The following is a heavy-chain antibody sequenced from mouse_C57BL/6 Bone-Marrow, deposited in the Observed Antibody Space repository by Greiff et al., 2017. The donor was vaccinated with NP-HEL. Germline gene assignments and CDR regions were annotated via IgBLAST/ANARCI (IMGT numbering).Heavy chain of an antibody. CDR3: TRDRSNWDGLAWFAY. Sequence: EVQGVESGEGLVKPGGSLKLSCAASGFTFSSYAMSWVRQTPEKRLEWVAYISSGGDYIYYADTVKGRFTISRDNARNTLYLQMSSLNSEDTAMYYCTRDRSNWDGLAWFAYWGQGTLVTVSA. D-gene: IGHD4-1*01. J-gene: IGHJ3*01. CDR2: ISSGGDYI. CDR1: GFTFSSYA. V-gene: IGHV5-9-1*02.